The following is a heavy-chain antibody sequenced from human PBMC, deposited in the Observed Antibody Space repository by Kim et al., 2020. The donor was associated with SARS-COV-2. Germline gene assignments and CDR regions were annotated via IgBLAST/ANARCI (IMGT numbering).Heavy chain of an antibody. V-gene: IGHV3-30*04. D-gene: IGHD6-13*01. CDR3: ATPSGYSSLGEYFQH. CDR1: GFTFSSYA. J-gene: IGHJ1*01. CDR2: ISYDGSNK. Sequence: GGSLRLSCAASGFTFSSYAMHWVRQAPGKGLEWVAVISYDGSNKYYADSVKGRFTISRDNSKNTLYLQMNSLRAEDTAVYYCATPSGYSSLGEYFQHWGQGTLVTVSS.